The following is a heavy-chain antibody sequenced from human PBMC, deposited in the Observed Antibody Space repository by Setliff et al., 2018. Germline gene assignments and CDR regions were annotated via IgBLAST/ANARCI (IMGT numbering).Heavy chain of an antibody. CDR3: ARTGTYRYFDY. CDR2: IYAGGTT. V-gene: IGHV4-39*01. Sequence: KTSETLSLTCKVSGDSMNSGVYYWAWIRQPPGKGLEWIGRIYAGGTTYYNSSLKSRVTISVDTSKSQFSLRLNSVTAADTAVYYCARTGTYRYFDYWGQGALVTVSS. J-gene: IGHJ4*02. CDR1: GDSMNSGVYY. D-gene: IGHD1-1*01.